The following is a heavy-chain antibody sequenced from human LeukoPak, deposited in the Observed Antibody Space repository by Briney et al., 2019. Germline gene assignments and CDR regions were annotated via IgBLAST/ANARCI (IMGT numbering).Heavy chain of an antibody. CDR2: ISGSGGST. J-gene: IGHJ4*02. V-gene: IGHV3-23*01. Sequence: GGSLRLSCAASGFTFTTYWMSWVRQAPGKGLEWVSAISGSGGSTYYADSVKGRFTISRDNSKNTLYLRMNSLRAEDTAVYYCAKEVGATEFDYWGQGTLVTVSS. D-gene: IGHD1-26*01. CDR1: GFTFTTYW. CDR3: AKEVGATEFDY.